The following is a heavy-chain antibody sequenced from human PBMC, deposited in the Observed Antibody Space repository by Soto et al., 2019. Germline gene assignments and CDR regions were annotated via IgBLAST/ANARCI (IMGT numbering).Heavy chain of an antibody. CDR2: IYYSGST. CDR1: GGSISSSSYY. CDR3: ARHDAARKNWFDP. J-gene: IGHJ5*02. V-gene: IGHV4-39*01. Sequence: SETLSLTCTVSGGSISSSSYYWGWIRQPPGKGLEWIGSIYYSGSTYYNPSLKSRVTISVDTSKNQFSLKLSSVTAADTAVYYCARHDAARKNWFDPWGQGTLVTVSS. D-gene: IGHD2-15*01.